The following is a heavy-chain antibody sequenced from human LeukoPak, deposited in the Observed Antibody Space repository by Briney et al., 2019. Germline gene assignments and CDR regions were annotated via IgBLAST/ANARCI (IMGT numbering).Heavy chain of an antibody. CDR2: IYYSGST. V-gene: IGHV4-59*08. CDR3: ARHLGYSLDY. J-gene: IGHJ4*02. CDR1: GGSISSHY. D-gene: IGHD5-18*01. Sequence: SETLSLTCTVSGGSISSHYWSWIRQPPGKGLEWIGYIYYSGSTNYNPSLKSRVTISVDTSKNQFSLKLSSVTAADTAVYYCARHLGYSLDYWGQGALVTVSS.